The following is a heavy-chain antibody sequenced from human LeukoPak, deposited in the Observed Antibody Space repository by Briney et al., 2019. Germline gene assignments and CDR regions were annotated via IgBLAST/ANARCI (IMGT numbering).Heavy chain of an antibody. CDR2: IKQDGSEK. J-gene: IGHJ4*02. CDR3: ARVYDFWSGYPLPYFDY. D-gene: IGHD3-3*01. V-gene: IGHV3-7*01. CDR1: GFTFSSYW. Sequence: GGSLRLSCAASGFTFSSYWMSWVRQAPGKGLEGVANIKQDGSEKYYVDSVKGRFTISRDNAKNSLYPQMNSLRAEDTAVYYCARVYDFWSGYPLPYFDYWGQGTLVTVSS.